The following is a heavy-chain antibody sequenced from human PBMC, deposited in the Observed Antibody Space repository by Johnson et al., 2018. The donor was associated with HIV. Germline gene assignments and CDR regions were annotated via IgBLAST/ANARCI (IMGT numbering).Heavy chain of an antibody. D-gene: IGHD1-26*01. CDR1: GFTFSSYG. J-gene: IGHJ3*02. CDR2: INWNGGST. CDR3: ARVLVAADYAFDI. Sequence: VQLVESGEGVVQPGGSLRLSCAASGFTFSSYGMHWVRQAPGKGLEWVSGINWNGGSTGYADSVKGRFTISRDNAKKSLYLQMNSLRADDTALYYCARVLVAADYAFDIWGQGTMVTVSS. V-gene: IGHV3-20*04.